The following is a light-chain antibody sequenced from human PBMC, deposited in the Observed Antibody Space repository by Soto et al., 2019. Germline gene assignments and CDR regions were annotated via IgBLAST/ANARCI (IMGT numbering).Light chain of an antibody. CDR1: QSVNRY. V-gene: IGKV3-11*01. J-gene: IGKJ1*01. Sequence: EIVLTQSPPTLSLSPGERATLSCWASQSVNRYLVWYQQKPGQAPRLLMYDASKRATGIPARCSGSGSGTDVTLTISSLEPEDVAVYYCQQRDIWPWTFGQGTKVDIK. CDR3: QQRDIWPWT. CDR2: DAS.